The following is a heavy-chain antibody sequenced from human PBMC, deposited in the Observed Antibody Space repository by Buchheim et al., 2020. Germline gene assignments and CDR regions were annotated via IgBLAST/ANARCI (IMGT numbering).Heavy chain of an antibody. D-gene: IGHD3-10*01. V-gene: IGHV3-48*03. CDR3: AREVVYYGSGSYVPSAGYYYYGMDV. Sequence: EVQLVESGGGLVQPGGSLRLSCAASGFTFSSYEMNWVRQAPGKGLAWVSYISSSGSTIYYADSVKGRFTISIDNAKNSLYLQMNSLRAEDTAVYYCAREVVYYGSGSYVPSAGYYYYGMDVWGQGTT. CDR2: ISSSGSTI. CDR1: GFTFSSYE. J-gene: IGHJ6*02.